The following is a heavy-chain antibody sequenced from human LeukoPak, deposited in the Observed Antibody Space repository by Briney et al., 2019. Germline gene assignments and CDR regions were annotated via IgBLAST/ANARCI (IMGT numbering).Heavy chain of an antibody. D-gene: IGHD3-9*01. J-gene: IGHJ6*02. CDR2: LSQFFRRT. V-gene: IGHV1-69*01. Sequence: SVKVSCKASGGSFRTYPISWVRQAPGQGLEWMGGLSQFFRRTNYTQKFQGRLTITADESTSTAYMELSSLRSDDTAVYYCARSPVLRYFDWLGGDGMDVWGQGTTVTVSS. CDR3: ARSPVLRYFDWLGGDGMDV. CDR1: GGSFRTYP.